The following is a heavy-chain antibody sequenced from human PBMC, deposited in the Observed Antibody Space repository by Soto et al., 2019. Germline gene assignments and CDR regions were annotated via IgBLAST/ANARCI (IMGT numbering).Heavy chain of an antibody. CDR3: AGTVFLGLRFPPAPSDTFDI. V-gene: IGHV6-1*01. D-gene: IGHD4-17*01. Sequence: SQTLSLTCAISGDSVSSNSAAWNWIRQSPSRGLEWLGRTYYRSKWYNDYAVSVKSRITINPDTSKNQFSLQLNSVTPEDTAVYYCAGTVFLGLRFPPAPSDTFDIWGQGTMVTVSS. CDR2: TYYRSKWYN. J-gene: IGHJ3*02. CDR1: GDSVSSNSAA.